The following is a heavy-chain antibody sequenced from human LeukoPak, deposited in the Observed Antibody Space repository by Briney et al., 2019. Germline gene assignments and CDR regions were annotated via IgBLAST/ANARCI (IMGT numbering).Heavy chain of an antibody. J-gene: IGHJ5*02. CDR3: ARDVTYYGGDWFDP. CDR2: ISSGSSTI. CDR1: GFTFSSFA. Sequence: GGSLRLSCAASGFTFSSFAMMWVRQAPGKGLEWVSYISSGSSTIYYADSVRGRFTISRDNAKNSLYLQMNSLRAEDTAVYYCARDVTYYGGDWFDPWGQGTLVTVSS. D-gene: IGHD4-23*01. V-gene: IGHV3-48*04.